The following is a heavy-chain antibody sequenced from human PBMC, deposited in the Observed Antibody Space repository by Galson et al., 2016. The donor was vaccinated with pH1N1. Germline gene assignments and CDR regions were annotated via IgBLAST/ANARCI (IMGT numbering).Heavy chain of an antibody. Sequence: SVKVSCKASGGTFSSYAFSWVRRAPGQGLEWMGGITGMFGTTNYAQKLQGRVTMTEDTSTDTAYMELNSLRSEDTAVYYCATAGYHYEGALQSWGQGTLVTVSS. CDR1: GGTFSSYA. CDR2: ITGMFGTT. V-gene: IGHV1-69*06. CDR3: ATAGYHYEGALQS. D-gene: IGHD3-22*01. J-gene: IGHJ5*02.